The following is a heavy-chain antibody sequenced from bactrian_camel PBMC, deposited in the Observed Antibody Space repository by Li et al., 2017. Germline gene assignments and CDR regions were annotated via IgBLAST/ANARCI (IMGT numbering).Heavy chain of an antibody. V-gene: IGHV3S53*01. Sequence: HVQLVESGGGSVQAGGSLRLSCVASGFAGSNLYMAWFRQAPGKEREGVAAVDNRGSATYTYAVQGRFTISKDSAKNTLYLQKNNLKVEDTAMYYCAADGVNLQLARGYNYWGQGTQVTVS. CDR2: VDNRGSA. D-gene: IGHD6*01. CDR3: AADGVNLQLARGYNY. J-gene: IGHJ4*01. CDR1: GFAGSNLY.